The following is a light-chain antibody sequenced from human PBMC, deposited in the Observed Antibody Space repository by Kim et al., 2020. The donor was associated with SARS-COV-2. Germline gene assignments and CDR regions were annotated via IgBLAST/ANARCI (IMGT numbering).Light chain of an antibody. V-gene: IGLV10-54*01. CDR3: SAWDSSLSAWV. CDR1: SNNVGNQE. CDR2: RNN. Sequence: RQTATLAGPGNSNNVGNQEAAWLQQHQGHPPNLLSYRNNNRPSGISERLSASRSGNTASLTITGLQPEDEADYYCSAWDSSLSAWVFGGGTQLTVL. J-gene: IGLJ3*02.